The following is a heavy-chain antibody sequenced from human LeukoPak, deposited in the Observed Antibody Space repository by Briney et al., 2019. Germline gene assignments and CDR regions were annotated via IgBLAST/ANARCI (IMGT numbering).Heavy chain of an antibody. Sequence: PGGSLRLSCAASGFTVSTHAMHWVRQAPAKGLEWVAIISSGGTNKHYADSVKGRFTISRDNAKNSLYLQMNSLRAEDTAVYYCARDDYSNYDFDYWGQGTLVTVSS. CDR3: ARDDYSNYDFDY. CDR1: GFTVSTHA. D-gene: IGHD4-11*01. J-gene: IGHJ4*02. V-gene: IGHV3-30-3*01. CDR2: ISSGGTNK.